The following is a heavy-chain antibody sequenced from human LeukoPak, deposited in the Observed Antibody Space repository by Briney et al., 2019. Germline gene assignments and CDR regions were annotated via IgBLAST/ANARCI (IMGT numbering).Heavy chain of an antibody. CDR2: ITVNNGYT. Sequence: ASVKVSCKAAGYTFTSHGFIWLRQAPGQGLEWMGWITVNNGYTKYAQELQGRVTMTTDTSTSTAYMELRSLRSDDTAVYYRAKVHCISTNCNHIWTYFDYWGQGTLVTVSS. CDR1: GYTFTSHG. V-gene: IGHV1-18*01. CDR3: AKVHCISTNCNHIWTYFDY. D-gene: IGHD2-2*01. J-gene: IGHJ4*02.